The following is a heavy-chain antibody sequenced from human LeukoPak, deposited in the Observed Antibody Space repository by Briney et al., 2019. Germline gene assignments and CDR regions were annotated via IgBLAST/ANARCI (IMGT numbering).Heavy chain of an antibody. J-gene: IGHJ4*02. CDR3: ARDRGGWIQLWPIDY. Sequence: PGGSLRLSCAASGFTFSSYSMNWVRQAPGKGLEWVSSISSSSSYIYYADSVKGRFTISRDNAKSSLYLQMNSLRAEDTAVYYCARDRGGWIQLWPIDYWGQGTLVTVSS. CDR1: GFTFSSYS. D-gene: IGHD5-18*01. V-gene: IGHV3-21*01. CDR2: ISSSSSYI.